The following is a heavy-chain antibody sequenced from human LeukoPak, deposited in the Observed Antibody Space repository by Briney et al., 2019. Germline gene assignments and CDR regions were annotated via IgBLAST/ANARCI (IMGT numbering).Heavy chain of an antibody. D-gene: IGHD6-19*01. CDR3: ARDRSGIAVAGTRFDY. Sequence: PGGSLRLSCAASGFTFSSYSMNWVRQAPGKGLEWVPYISSSSSTIYYADSVKGRFTISRDNAKNSLYLQTNSLRDEDTAVYYCARDRSGIAVAGTRFDYWGQGTLVTVSS. J-gene: IGHJ4*02. V-gene: IGHV3-48*02. CDR2: ISSSSSTI. CDR1: GFTFSSYS.